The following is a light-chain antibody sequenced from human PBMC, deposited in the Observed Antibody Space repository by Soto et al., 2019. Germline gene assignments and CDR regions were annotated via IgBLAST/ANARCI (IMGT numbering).Light chain of an antibody. J-gene: IGKJ1*01. CDR1: QSISTW. V-gene: IGKV1-5*01. CDR2: DAS. CDR3: QQYSTYPWT. Sequence: DIPMTQSPATLSASVGDRVSITCRASQSISTWLAWYQQKPGKAPKVLIYDASSLESGVPSRFSGSGSGTDFTLTVSSLQPDDLATYYRQQYSTYPWTFGHGTKVEIK.